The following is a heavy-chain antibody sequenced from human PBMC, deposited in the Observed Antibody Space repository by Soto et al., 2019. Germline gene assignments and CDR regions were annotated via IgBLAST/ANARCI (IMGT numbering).Heavy chain of an antibody. CDR2: IYYSGST. CDR3: ARARLRAVYAFDI. V-gene: IGHV4-31*02. Sequence: WTWIRQRPGKGLEWIGDIYYSGSTYYSPSLKSRLSISLDTSKNKFSLRLCSVTAADTAMYYCARARLRAVYAFDIWGQGTMVTVSS. J-gene: IGHJ3*02. D-gene: IGHD5-12*01.